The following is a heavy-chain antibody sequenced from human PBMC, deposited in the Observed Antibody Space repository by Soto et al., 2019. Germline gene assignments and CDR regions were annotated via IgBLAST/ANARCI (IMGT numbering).Heavy chain of an antibody. Sequence: SETLSLTCTVSGGSISSYYWSWIRQPPGKGLEWIGYIYYSRSTNYNPSIKSRDTLSVDTSKNQFSLKLSSVTAADTAVYYCARDWGHDAFDIWGRGTMVTVSS. D-gene: IGHD7-27*01. CDR2: IYYSRST. V-gene: IGHV4-59*01. CDR3: ARDWGHDAFDI. J-gene: IGHJ3*02. CDR1: GGSISSYY.